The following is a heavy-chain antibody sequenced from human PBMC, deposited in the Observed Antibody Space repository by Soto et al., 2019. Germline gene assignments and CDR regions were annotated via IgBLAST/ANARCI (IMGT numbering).Heavy chain of an antibody. J-gene: IGHJ3*02. D-gene: IGHD3-22*01. CDR2: ISYDGSNK. Sequence: LRLSCAASGFTFSSYAMHWVRQAPGKGLEWVAVISYDGSNKYYADSVKGRFTISRDNSKNTLYLQMNSLRAEDTAVYYCAGDSSGYYYDATEGAFDIWGQGTMVTVSS. CDR3: AGDSSGYYYDATEGAFDI. V-gene: IGHV3-30-3*01. CDR1: GFTFSSYA.